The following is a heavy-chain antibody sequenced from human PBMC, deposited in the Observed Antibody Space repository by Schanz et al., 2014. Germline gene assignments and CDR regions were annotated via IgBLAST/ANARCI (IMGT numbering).Heavy chain of an antibody. D-gene: IGHD1-1*01. Sequence: EVQVVESGGGLVQPGGSLRLSCAASGFTFSSYAMSWVRQAPGKGLEWVSAISGDHRNTFYADSVKGRFTISRDNAKNSLYLEMNSLRAEDTALYYCARDRRNADLDYWGQGTLVTVSS. J-gene: IGHJ4*02. CDR1: GFTFSSYA. CDR2: ISGDHRNT. CDR3: ARDRRNADLDY. V-gene: IGHV3-23*04.